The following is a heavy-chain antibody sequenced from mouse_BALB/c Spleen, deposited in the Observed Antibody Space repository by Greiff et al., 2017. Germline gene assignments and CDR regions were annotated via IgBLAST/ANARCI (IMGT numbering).Heavy chain of an antibody. V-gene: IGHV5-6-5*01. J-gene: IGHJ3*01. CDR1: GFTFSSYA. CDR2: ISSGGST. D-gene: IGHD2-4*01. Sequence: EVKLVESGGGLVKPGGSLKLSCAASGFTFSSYAMSWVRQTPEKRLEWVASISSGGSTYYPDSVKGRFTISRDNARNILYLQMSSLRSEDTAMYYCARGGATMITTGIFAYWGQGTLVTVSA. CDR3: ARGGATMITTGIFAY.